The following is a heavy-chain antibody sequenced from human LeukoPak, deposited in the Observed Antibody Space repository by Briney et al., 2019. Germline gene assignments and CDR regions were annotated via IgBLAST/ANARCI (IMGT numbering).Heavy chain of an antibody. J-gene: IGHJ3*02. D-gene: IGHD4-23*01. CDR3: ARVGNSLDAFDI. Sequence: GESLKISCKISGYTLTNNWIGWVRQVPGKGLEWMGIIYPGDSDTRYSPSFQGQVTISADKSISTAYLQWSSLKASDTAMYYCARVGNSLDAFDIWGQGTMVTVSS. V-gene: IGHV5-51*01. CDR1: GYTLTNNW. CDR2: IYPGDSDT.